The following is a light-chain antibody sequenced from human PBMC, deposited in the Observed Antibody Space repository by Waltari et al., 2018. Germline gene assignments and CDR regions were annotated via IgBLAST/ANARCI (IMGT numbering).Light chain of an antibody. CDR3: QQYDSYPLT. CDR2: KAS. J-gene: IGKJ4*01. V-gene: IGKV1-5*03. CDR1: QSISSW. Sequence: DIQMTQSPSTLSASVGDRVTIPCRASQSISSWLAWYQQKPGKAPNLLFYKASNLESGVPSRFSGSGSGTEFTLTISSLQPDDFATYNCQQYDSYPLTFGGGTKVEIK.